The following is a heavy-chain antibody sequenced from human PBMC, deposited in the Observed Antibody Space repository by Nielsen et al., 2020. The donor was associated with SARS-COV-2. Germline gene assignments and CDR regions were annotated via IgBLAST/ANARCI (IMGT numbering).Heavy chain of an antibody. CDR3: ARGPTVQPFHH. CDR1: GGSVSSNDW. Sequence: SETLSLTCAVSGGSVSSNDWWTWVRQSPGKGLEWIGEVSHSGSINYNPSLKSRVTLSMDKSKRQFSLRLTSVSAADTAVYFCARGPTVQPFHHWGQGTLIYVSS. D-gene: IGHD4-17*01. J-gene: IGHJ1*01. V-gene: IGHV4-4*02. CDR2: VSHSGSI.